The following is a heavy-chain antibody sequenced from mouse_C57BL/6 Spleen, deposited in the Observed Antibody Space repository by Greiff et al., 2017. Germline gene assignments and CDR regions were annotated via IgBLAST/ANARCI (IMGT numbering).Heavy chain of an antibody. V-gene: IGHV1-26*01. J-gene: IGHJ4*01. D-gene: IGHD2-10*01. CDR3: ARFSLPRAMDY. CDR1: GYTFTDYY. CDR2: INPNNGGT. Sequence: EVQLQQSGPELVKPGASVKISCKASGYTFTDYYMNWVKQSHGKSLEWIGDINPNNGGTSYNQKFKGKATLTVDKSSSTAYMELRSLTSEDSAVYYCARFSLPRAMDYWGQGTSVTVSS.